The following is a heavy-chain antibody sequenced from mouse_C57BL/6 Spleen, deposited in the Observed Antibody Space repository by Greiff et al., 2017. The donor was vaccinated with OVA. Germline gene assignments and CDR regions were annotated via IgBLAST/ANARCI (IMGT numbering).Heavy chain of an antibody. Sequence: EVMLVESEGGLVQPGSSMKLSCTASGFTFSDYYMAWVRQVPEKGLEWVANINYDGSSTYYLDSLKSRFIISRDNATNILYLQKSSLKSEDTATYYCARDRDGSSTSGFDYWGQGTTLTVSS. J-gene: IGHJ2*01. CDR2: INYDGSST. D-gene: IGHD1-1*01. V-gene: IGHV5-16*01. CDR1: GFTFSDYY. CDR3: ARDRDGSSTSGFDY.